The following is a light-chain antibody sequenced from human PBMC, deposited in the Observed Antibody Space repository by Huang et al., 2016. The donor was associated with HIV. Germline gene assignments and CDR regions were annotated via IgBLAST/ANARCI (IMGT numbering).Light chain of an antibody. J-gene: IGKJ1*01. Sequence: DIQMTQYPSSLSASVGDRVTITCRASQDIKNYLAWYQQKAGQVRKLLIYAASSLQSGFPSRFSGRGSGTDFTLSIISLQPEDVAIYYCQRYDSVPRTFGQGTKVDIK. CDR1: QDIKNY. CDR2: AAS. CDR3: QRYDSVPRT. V-gene: IGKV1-27*01.